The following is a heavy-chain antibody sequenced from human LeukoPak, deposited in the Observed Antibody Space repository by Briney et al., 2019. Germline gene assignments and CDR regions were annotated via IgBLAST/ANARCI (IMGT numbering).Heavy chain of an antibody. CDR2: IEPSDSYT. V-gene: IGHV5-10-1*01. D-gene: IGHD3-9*01. J-gene: IGHJ4*02. CDR3: ARTYYDILTGYSLSDY. CDR1: GYSFPSYW. Sequence: GESMKISCTGSGYSFPSYWITWLRQMPGKGLELLGSIEPSDSYTNYSPSFQGHVTISADKSISTAYLQWSSLMASDTAMYYCARTYYDILTGYSLSDYWGQGTLVTISS.